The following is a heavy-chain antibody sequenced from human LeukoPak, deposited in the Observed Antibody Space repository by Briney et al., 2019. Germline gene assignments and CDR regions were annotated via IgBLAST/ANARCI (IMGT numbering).Heavy chain of an antibody. CDR1: GGSISSGSYY. D-gene: IGHD4-23*01. CDR2: IYTSGST. V-gene: IGHV4-61*02. Sequence: TLSLTCTVSGGSISSGSYYWSWIRQPAGKGLEWIGRIYTSGSTNYNPSLKSRVTISVDTSKNQFSLKLSSVTAADTAVYYCARSGNSYYFDYWGQGTLVTVSS. J-gene: IGHJ4*02. CDR3: ARSGNSYYFDY.